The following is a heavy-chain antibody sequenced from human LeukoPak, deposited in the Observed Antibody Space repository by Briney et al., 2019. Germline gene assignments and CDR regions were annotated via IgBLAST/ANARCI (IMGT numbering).Heavy chain of an antibody. J-gene: IGHJ4*02. D-gene: IGHD1-26*01. CDR1: GFTFSSYW. Sequence: AGGSLRLSCAASGFTFSSYWMHWVRQAPGKGLVWVSRINSDGSSTSYADSVKGRFTISRDNAKNTLYLQMNSLRAEDTAVYYCARESSVRAHKAFDYWGQGTLVTVSS. CDR3: ARESSVRAHKAFDY. V-gene: IGHV3-74*01. CDR2: INSDGSST.